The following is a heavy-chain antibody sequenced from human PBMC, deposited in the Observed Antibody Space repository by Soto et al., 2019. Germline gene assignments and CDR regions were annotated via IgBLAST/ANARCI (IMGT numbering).Heavy chain of an antibody. V-gene: IGHV3-23*01. D-gene: IGHD3-3*01. Sequence: GGSLRLSCAASGFTFSSYAMSWVRQAPGKGLEWVSAISGSGGSTYYADSVKGRFTISRDNSKNTLYLQMNSLRAEDTAVYYCAKGRALYEIFGVALGGYSSADYYYYGMDVWGQGTTVTVSS. CDR1: GFTFSSYA. J-gene: IGHJ6*02. CDR2: ISGSGGST. CDR3: AKGRALYEIFGVALGGYSSADYYYYGMDV.